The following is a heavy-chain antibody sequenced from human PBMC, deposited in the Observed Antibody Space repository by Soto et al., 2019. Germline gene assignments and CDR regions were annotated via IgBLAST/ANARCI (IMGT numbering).Heavy chain of an antibody. CDR3: ARPRSSVVPAAMLSANWFDP. J-gene: IGHJ5*02. V-gene: IGHV4-39*01. Sequence: QLQLQESGPGLVKPSETLSLTCTVSGGSISSSSYYWGWIRQPPGKGLEWIGSIYYSGSTYYNPSLKIRVTISVDTSKNQFSLKLSSVTAADTAVYYCARPRSSVVPAAMLSANWFDPWGQGTLVTVSS. CDR1: GGSISSSSYY. CDR2: IYYSGST. D-gene: IGHD2-2*01.